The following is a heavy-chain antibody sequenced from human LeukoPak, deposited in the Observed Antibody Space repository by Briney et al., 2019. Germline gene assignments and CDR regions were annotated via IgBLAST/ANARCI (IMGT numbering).Heavy chain of an antibody. D-gene: IGHD2-8*02. J-gene: IGHJ4*02. Sequence: GASVKVSYKASGYTFTTYGISWVRQAPGQGLEWMGWISAYNGNTNYAQNLQGRVTMTTDASTSTAYMELRSLRSDDTAVYFCARVLPRPGGYTHDYFDFWGQGTLVTVSS. V-gene: IGHV1-18*01. CDR3: ARVLPRPGGYTHDYFDF. CDR1: GYTFTTYG. CDR2: ISAYNGNT.